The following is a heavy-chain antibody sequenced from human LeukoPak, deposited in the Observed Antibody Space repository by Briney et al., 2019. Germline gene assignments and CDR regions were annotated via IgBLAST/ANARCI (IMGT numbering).Heavy chain of an antibody. CDR2: IYYSGST. CDR1: GGSISSYY. V-gene: IGHV4-59*01. D-gene: IGHD4-23*01. Sequence: SSETLSLTYTVSGGSISSYYWSWIRQPPGKGLEWIGYIYYSGSTNYNPSLKSRVTISVDTSKNQFSLKLSSVTAADTAVYYCARSSLPYGGNDYWGQGTLVTVSS. J-gene: IGHJ4*02. CDR3: ARSSLPYGGNDY.